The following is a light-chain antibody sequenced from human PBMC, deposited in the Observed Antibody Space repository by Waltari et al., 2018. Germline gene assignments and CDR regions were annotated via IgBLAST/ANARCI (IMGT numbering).Light chain of an antibody. Sequence: SPLPQPASVSGSPGKSITISCTGTSSTVGGYNYFSWYQQHPGKAPKPMIYEVSKRPSGVSNRFSGSKAGNTAALTISGLQAEDEADYYGSSYTSSSTLVFGGGTKLTVL. V-gene: IGLV2-14*01. J-gene: IGLJ2*01. CDR2: EVS. CDR3: SSYTSSSTLV. CDR1: SSTVGGYNY.